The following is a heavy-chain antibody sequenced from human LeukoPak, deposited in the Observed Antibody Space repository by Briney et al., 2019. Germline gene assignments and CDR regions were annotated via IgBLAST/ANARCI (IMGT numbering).Heavy chain of an antibody. Sequence: PGGSLRLSCAASGFTFSNAWMNWVRQAPGKGLEWVGRIKSKTDGGTTDYAAPVKGRFTISRDDSKNTLYVHMNSLKTEDTAVHYCTTWSHYYGMDVWGQGTTVTVSS. D-gene: IGHD2-15*01. J-gene: IGHJ6*02. CDR1: GFTFSNAW. V-gene: IGHV3-15*07. CDR2: IKSKTDGGTT. CDR3: TTWSHYYGMDV.